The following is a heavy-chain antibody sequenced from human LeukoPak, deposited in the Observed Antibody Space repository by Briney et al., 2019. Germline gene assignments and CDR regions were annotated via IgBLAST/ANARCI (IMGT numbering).Heavy chain of an antibody. CDR1: GFTFSSYW. Sequence: GGSLRLSCAASGFTFSSYWMSWVRQAPGKGLEWVANIKQDGSEKYYLDSVKGRFTISRDNSKNTLYLQMNSLRAEDTAVYYCAKAYCSSTSCLGYFDYWGQGTLVTVSS. D-gene: IGHD2-2*01. CDR2: IKQDGSEK. J-gene: IGHJ4*02. CDR3: AKAYCSSTSCLGYFDY. V-gene: IGHV3-7*03.